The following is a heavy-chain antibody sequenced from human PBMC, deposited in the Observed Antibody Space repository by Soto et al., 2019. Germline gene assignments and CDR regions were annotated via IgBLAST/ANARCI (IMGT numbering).Heavy chain of an antibody. V-gene: IGHV4-30-4*01. CDR3: ARVRRIALAPPRLDP. D-gene: IGHD6-6*01. Sequence: PSETLSLTCTVSGGSISSGGYYWSWIRQPPGKGLEWIGCIYYSGSTYYNPSLKSRLTISVDTSKNQFSLKLSSVTAADTAVYYCARVRRIALAPPRLDPWGEGTLVTGSS. J-gene: IGHJ5*02. CDR1: GGSISSGGYY. CDR2: IYYSGST.